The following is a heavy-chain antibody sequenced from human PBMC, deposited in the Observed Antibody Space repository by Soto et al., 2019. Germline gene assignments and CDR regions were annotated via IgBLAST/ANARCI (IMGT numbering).Heavy chain of an antibody. CDR1: GGSFSDYS. V-gene: IGHV4-34*01. CDR2: INHSGST. J-gene: IGHJ4*02. Sequence: QVQLQQWGAGRLKPSETLSLSCAVYGGSFSDYSWSWIRQPPGKGLEWIGEINHSGSTTYNPSLKSRVTISVDTSKKQFSLKLSSVTAADTAMYYCSRGRGGSSPTRTGGWGQGTLVTVSS. CDR3: SRGRGGSSPTRTGG. D-gene: IGHD6-13*01.